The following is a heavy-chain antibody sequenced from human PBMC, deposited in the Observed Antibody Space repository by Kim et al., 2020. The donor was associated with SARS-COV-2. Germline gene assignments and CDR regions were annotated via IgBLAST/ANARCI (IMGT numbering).Heavy chain of an antibody. J-gene: IGHJ4*02. CDR2: IYYSGST. Sequence: SETLSLTCTVSGGSISSGGYYWSWIRQHPGKGLEWIGYIYYSGSTYYNPSLKSRVTISVDTSKNQFSLKLSSVTAADTAVYYCARVWGSSWHPYYFDYWGQGTLVTVSS. CDR3: ARVWGSSWHPYYFDY. CDR1: GGSISSGGYY. D-gene: IGHD6-13*01. V-gene: IGHV4-31*03.